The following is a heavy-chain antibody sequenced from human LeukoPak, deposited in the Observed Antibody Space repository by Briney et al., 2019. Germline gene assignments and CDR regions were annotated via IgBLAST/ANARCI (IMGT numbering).Heavy chain of an antibody. CDR3: AKVAGVDNYYYMDV. CDR1: GFTFSSYA. J-gene: IGHJ6*03. Sequence: PGGSLRLSCAASGFTFSSYAMSWVRQAPGKGLEWVSAISGSGGSTYYADSVKGRFTISRDNSKNTLHLQMNSQRVDDTAVYYCAKVAGVDNYYYMDVWGKGTTVTVSS. D-gene: IGHD2-15*01. V-gene: IGHV3-23*01. CDR2: ISGSGGST.